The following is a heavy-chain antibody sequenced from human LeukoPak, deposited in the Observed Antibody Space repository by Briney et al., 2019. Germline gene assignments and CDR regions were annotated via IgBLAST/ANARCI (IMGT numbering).Heavy chain of an antibody. D-gene: IGHD1-26*01. V-gene: IGHV5-10-1*01. J-gene: IGHJ4*02. CDR1: GYIFTHYW. CDR3: ARNIVGDHGDY. Sequence: GESLKISCQVSGYIFTHYWIGWVRQLPGKGLEWMGRIDPSDSYTNYSPSFQGHVTISADKSISTAYLQWSSLKASDTAMYYCARNIVGDHGDYWGQGTLVTVSP. CDR2: IDPSDSYT.